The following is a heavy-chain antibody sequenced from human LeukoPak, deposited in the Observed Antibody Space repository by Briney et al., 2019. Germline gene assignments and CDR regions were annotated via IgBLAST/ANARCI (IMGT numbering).Heavy chain of an antibody. CDR1: GLTFNNYA. CDR2: IRGST. D-gene: IGHD5-12*01. CDR3: AKDLGGSTDY. Sequence: GASLRLSCAASGLTFNNYAMSWVRQAPGKGLEWVSLIRGSTYYADSVKGRFTISRDNSQNTLYLQMNSLRAEDTALYYCAKDLGGSTDYWGQGTLVTVSS. J-gene: IGHJ4*02. V-gene: IGHV3-23*01.